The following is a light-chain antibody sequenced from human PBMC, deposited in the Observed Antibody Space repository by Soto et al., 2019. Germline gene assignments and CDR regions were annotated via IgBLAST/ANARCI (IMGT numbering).Light chain of an antibody. J-gene: IGLJ2*01. V-gene: IGLV2-23*02. CDR1: SSDVGSYNL. Sequence: QSVLTQPASVSGSPGQSITISCTGTSSDVGSYNLVSWYQQHPGKAPKLMIHEVSKRPSGVSNRFSGSKSGNTASLTISGLQAEDEADYYCCSYAGSSTFVFGGGTK. CDR2: EVS. CDR3: CSYAGSSTFV.